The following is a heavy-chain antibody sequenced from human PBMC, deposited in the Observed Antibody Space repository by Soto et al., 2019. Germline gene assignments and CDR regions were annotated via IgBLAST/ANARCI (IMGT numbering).Heavy chain of an antibody. CDR3: ARDLEDYYDSSGYYRPDAFDI. J-gene: IGHJ3*02. D-gene: IGHD3-22*01. Sequence: GASVKVSCKASGGTFSSYAISWVRQAPGQGLEWMGGIIPIFGTANYAQKFQGRVTITADKSTSTAYMELSSLRSEDTAVYYCARDLEDYYDSSGYYRPDAFDIWGQGTMVTVSS. V-gene: IGHV1-69*06. CDR2: IIPIFGTA. CDR1: GGTFSSYA.